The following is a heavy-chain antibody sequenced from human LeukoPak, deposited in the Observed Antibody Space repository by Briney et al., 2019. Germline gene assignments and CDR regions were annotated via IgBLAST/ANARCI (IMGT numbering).Heavy chain of an antibody. J-gene: IGHJ4*02. CDR2: INTDGTVT. V-gene: IGHV3-74*01. Sequence: GGTLRLSCAASGFTFSKYWMLWVRRAPGKGLESVSRINTDGTVTTYADSVKGRFTVSRDNADNTMFLQMNSVRDEDTAVYYCATKQWLAPPPDSWGQGTPVTVSS. CDR3: ATKQWLAPPPDS. D-gene: IGHD6-19*01. CDR1: GFTFSKYW.